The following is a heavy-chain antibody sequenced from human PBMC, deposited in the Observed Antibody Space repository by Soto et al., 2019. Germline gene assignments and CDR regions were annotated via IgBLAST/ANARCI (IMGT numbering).Heavy chain of an antibody. CDR3: ARMGYCSGGSGYGTYYYYYGMDV. Sequence: ASALVSCYASGCTFTGYYIHWVRQAPGQGRQGMGWINPNSGSTNYAQKFQGWVTMTRDTSNSTAYMELSRLRSDDTAVYYCARMGYCSGGSGYGTYYYYYGMDVWGQGTTVTVSS. J-gene: IGHJ6*02. V-gene: IGHV1-2*04. CDR2: INPNSGST. CDR1: GCTFTGYY. D-gene: IGHD2-15*01.